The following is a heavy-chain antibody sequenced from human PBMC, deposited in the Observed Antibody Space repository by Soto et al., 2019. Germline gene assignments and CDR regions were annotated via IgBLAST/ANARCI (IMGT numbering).Heavy chain of an antibody. D-gene: IGHD1-26*01. CDR2: ISSSSTTI. Sequence: GGSLRLSCAASGFAFSSYSMNWVRQAPGKGLEWVSYISSSSTTIYYADSVKGRFTISRDNAKNSLYLQMNSLRDEDTAVYYCARGIVSGRGAFDTWGQGTMVTVSS. CDR1: GFAFSSYS. CDR3: ARGIVSGRGAFDT. V-gene: IGHV3-48*02. J-gene: IGHJ3*02.